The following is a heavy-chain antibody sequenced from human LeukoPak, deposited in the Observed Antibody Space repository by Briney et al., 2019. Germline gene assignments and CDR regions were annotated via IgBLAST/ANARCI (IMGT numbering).Heavy chain of an antibody. D-gene: IGHD4-11*01. CDR1: GGSISSSSYY. Sequence: ETLSLTCTASGGSISSSSYYWGWVRQAPGKGLEWVSSISSSSSYIYYADSVKGRFTISRDNAKNSLYLQMNSLRAEDTAVYYCARGSPTVTDWYFDLWGRGTLATVSS. V-gene: IGHV3-21*01. CDR2: ISSSSSYI. CDR3: ARGSPTVTDWYFDL. J-gene: IGHJ2*01.